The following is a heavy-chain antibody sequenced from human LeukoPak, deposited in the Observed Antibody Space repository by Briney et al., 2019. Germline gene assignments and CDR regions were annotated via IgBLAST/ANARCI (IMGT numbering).Heavy chain of an antibody. CDR1: GFTFDDYA. CDR2: ISWNSGSI. V-gene: IGHV3-9*01. Sequence: GRSLRLSCAASGFTFDDYAMHWVRQAPGKGLEWVSSISWNSGSIGYADSVKGRFTISRDNAKNSLYLQMNSLTVEDTALYYCAKVAVVVAVDDAFDIWGQGTMVTVSS. D-gene: IGHD2-15*01. J-gene: IGHJ3*02. CDR3: AKVAVVVAVDDAFDI.